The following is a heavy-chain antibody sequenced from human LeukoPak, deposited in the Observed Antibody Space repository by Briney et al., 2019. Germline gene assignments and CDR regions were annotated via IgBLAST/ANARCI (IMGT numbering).Heavy chain of an antibody. CDR2: VGASGGSA. CDR3: AKVTIASAGTLDC. Sequence: PGGSLRLSCGASGFXFSTYAMTWVRQAPGKGLEWVSAVGASGGSAYYADSVKGRFTISRDNSRDTLYLQMNSLRAEDTALYYCAKVTIASAGTLDCWGQGTLVTVSS. CDR1: GFXFSTYA. D-gene: IGHD6-13*01. V-gene: IGHV3-23*01. J-gene: IGHJ4*02.